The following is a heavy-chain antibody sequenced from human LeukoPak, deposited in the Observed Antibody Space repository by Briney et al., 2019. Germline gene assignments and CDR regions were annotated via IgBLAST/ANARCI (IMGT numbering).Heavy chain of an antibody. V-gene: IGHV4-34*01. J-gene: IGHJ4*02. D-gene: IGHD5-12*01. CDR3: ARARYGGYVGY. CDR1: GGSFSGYY. Sequence: SGTLSLTCAVCGGSFSGYYWSWIRQPPGKGLEWIGEINHSGCNNYNPSLKSRVTISVDTSKDQFSLKLSSVAAADTAVYYWARARYGGYVGYWGQGTLVTVSS. CDR2: INHSGCN.